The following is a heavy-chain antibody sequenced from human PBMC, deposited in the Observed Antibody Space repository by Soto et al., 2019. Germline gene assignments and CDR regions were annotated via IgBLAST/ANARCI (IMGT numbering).Heavy chain of an antibody. CDR2: ISGNSGTI. CDR1: GFTFDDYA. V-gene: IGHV3-9*01. D-gene: IGHD6-13*01. CDR3: AKDKYSSSTGSFDI. Sequence: PGGSLRLSCAASGFTFDDYAMHWVRQAPGKGLELVSGISGNSGTIGYADSVKGRFTISRDNAKNSLYLQMNSLRAEDTALYYCAKDKYSSSTGSFDIWGQGTMVTVSS. J-gene: IGHJ3*02.